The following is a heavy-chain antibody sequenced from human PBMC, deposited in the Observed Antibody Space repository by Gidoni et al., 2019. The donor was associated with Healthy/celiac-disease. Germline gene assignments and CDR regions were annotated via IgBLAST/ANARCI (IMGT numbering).Heavy chain of an antibody. D-gene: IGHD6-19*01. V-gene: IGHV3-23*01. CDR1: GLTFSSYA. Sequence: EVQLLESVGGLVQPGGSLRLSCAASGLTFSSYAMSWVRQALGKGLEWVSAISGSGGSTYCADSVKGGFTISRDNSKNTLYLQMNSLRAEDTAVYYCAKDTVAGTNYWGQGTLVTVSS. CDR2: ISGSGGST. J-gene: IGHJ4*02. CDR3: AKDTVAGTNY.